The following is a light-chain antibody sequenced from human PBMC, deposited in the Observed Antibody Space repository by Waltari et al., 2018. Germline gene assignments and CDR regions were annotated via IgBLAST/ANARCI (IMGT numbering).Light chain of an antibody. V-gene: IGKV3-20*01. CDR2: GAS. Sequence: EIVLTQSPGTLSLSPGERATLSCRASQSVSSSYLAWYQQKPGQAPRLLLYGASSRATGIPDRFSGSGSGTDFTLTISRLGPEDFAVYYCQQYGSSPPMYTFGQGTKREI. CDR3: QQYGSSPPMYT. J-gene: IGKJ2*01. CDR1: QSVSSSY.